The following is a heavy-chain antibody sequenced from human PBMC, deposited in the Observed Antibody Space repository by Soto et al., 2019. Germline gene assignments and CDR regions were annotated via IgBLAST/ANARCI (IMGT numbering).Heavy chain of an antibody. V-gene: IGHV4-4*07. J-gene: IGHJ5*02. CDR2: IYTSGST. D-gene: IGHD3-3*01. CDR3: ARDQDDYDFWSGYYS. CDR1: GGSISSYY. Sequence: QVQLQESGPGLVKPSETLSLTCTVSGGSISSYYWSWIRQPAGKGLEWIGRIYTSGSTNYNPSLKSRVTMSLDTSKNQFSLKLSSVTAADTALYYCARDQDDYDFWSGYYSWGQGTLVTVSS.